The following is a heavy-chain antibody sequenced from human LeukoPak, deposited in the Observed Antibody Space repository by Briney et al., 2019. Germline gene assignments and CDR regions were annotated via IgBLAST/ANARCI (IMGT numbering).Heavy chain of an antibody. V-gene: IGHV4-59*01. J-gene: IGHJ5*02. D-gene: IGHD2-21*01. CDR2: VYHSGTT. CDR3: ARDRIPFDP. Sequence: ASETLSLTCTVSGGSISTYYWSWIRQPPGKGLEWIGYVYHSGTTNYNPSLKRRVTISADTSKNQFSLKVRSVTAADTAVYYCARDRIPFDPWGQGTLVTVSS. CDR1: GGSISTYY.